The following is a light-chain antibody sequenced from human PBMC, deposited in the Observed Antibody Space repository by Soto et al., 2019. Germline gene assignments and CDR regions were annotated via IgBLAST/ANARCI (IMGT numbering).Light chain of an antibody. CDR2: DAS. CDR3: QQFDNLPYT. CDR1: QDIVKS. J-gene: IGKJ2*01. Sequence: DIQLTQSPSSLSASVGDRVTITCQASQDIVKSLNWYQQKPGSAPNLLIYDASNLQTGVPSRFSGSGSGTDFTFTISSQQPEDFATYYCQQFDNLPYTFGQGTKLEIK. V-gene: IGKV1-33*01.